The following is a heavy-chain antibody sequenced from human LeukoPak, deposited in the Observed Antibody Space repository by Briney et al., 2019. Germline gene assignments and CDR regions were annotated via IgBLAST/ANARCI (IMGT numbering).Heavy chain of an antibody. D-gene: IGHD7-27*01. Sequence: PSETLSLTCTVSGGSISSSSYYWGWIRQPPGKGLEWIGSIYYSGSTYYNPSLRSRVTISLEMSKRQFSLNLTSVTAADTAVYYCASNTGTVFDYWGQGALVTVSS. CDR2: IYYSGST. V-gene: IGHV4-39*07. J-gene: IGHJ4*02. CDR3: ASNTGTVFDY. CDR1: GGSISSSSYY.